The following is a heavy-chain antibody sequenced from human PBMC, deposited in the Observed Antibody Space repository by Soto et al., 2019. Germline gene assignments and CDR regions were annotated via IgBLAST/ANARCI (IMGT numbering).Heavy chain of an antibody. J-gene: IGHJ4*02. CDR3: ARGREGGASYI. D-gene: IGHD1-26*01. CDR1: GGTFSSYA. Sequence: VASVKVSCKASGGTFSSYAISWVRQAPGQGLEWMGGIIPIFGTANYAQKFQGRVTITADKSTSTAYMELSSLRSEDTAVYYCARGREGGASYIWGQGTLVTVSS. V-gene: IGHV1-69*06. CDR2: IIPIFGTA.